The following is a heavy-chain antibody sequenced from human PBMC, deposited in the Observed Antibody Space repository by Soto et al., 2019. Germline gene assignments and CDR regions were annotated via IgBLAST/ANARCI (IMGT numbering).Heavy chain of an antibody. CDR3: ASSECSGGSCYWENYYYGMDV. Sequence: SETLSLTCAVSGYSISSGYYWTWIRQPPGKGPEWIGTIYHSGTTYYNPSLKSRVTISIDTSKNQFSLKLSSVTAADTAVYYCASSECSGGSCYWENYYYGMDVWGQGTTVTVSS. CDR1: GYSISSGYY. D-gene: IGHD2-15*01. J-gene: IGHJ6*02. CDR2: IYHSGTT. V-gene: IGHV4-38-2*01.